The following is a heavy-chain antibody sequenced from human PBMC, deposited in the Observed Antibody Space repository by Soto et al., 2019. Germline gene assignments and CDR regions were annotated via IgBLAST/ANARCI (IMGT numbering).Heavy chain of an antibody. V-gene: IGHV5-10-1*01. CDR2: IYPGYSNT. J-gene: IGHJ3*02. CDR3: ATPDSSGYSPGGDGFQI. CDR1: GYSFTTDW. D-gene: IGHD3-22*01. Sequence: PGESLKISCKGSGYSFTTDWINWVRQMPGKGQEWMGKIYPGYSNTINSPSFHGRVTMSADKSISTAYLQWSSLKASDTGMYYCATPDSSGYSPGGDGFQIWGQGTMVT.